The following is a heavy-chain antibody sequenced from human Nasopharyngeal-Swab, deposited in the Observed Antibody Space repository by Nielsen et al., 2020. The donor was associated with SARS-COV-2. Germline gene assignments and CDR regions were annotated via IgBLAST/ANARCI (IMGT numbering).Heavy chain of an antibody. CDR1: GFTFSSYA. CDR2: ISYDGSNK. J-gene: IGHJ4*02. Sequence: GESLKISCAASGFTFSSYAMHWVRQAPGKGLEWVAVISYDGSNKYYADSVKGRFTISRDNAKNSLYLQMNSLRAEDTAVYYCARTGPGYYDSSGYYGRNFDYWGQGTLDTVSS. CDR3: ARTGPGYYDSSGYYGRNFDY. V-gene: IGHV3-30*04. D-gene: IGHD3-22*01.